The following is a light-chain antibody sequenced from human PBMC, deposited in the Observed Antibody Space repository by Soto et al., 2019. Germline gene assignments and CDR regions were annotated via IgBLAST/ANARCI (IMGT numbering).Light chain of an antibody. V-gene: IGKV1-5*03. Sequence: DIQMTQSPSTLSASVGDRVTITCRASQSISSWLAWYQQKPGKAPKLLIYKASSLQIGVPSRFSGSGSGTEFTLTISSLQPDDFATYYCQQYNSRYTFGQGTKLEIK. CDR3: QQYNSRYT. CDR2: KAS. CDR1: QSISSW. J-gene: IGKJ2*01.